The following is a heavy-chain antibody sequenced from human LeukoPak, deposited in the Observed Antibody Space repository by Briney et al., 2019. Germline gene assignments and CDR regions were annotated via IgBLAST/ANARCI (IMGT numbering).Heavy chain of an antibody. V-gene: IGHV3-23*01. Sequence: PGGSLRLSCAASGFTLSNYAMNWVGQAPGKGLEWDSAISGSGGSTYYADSVKGRFTISRDNSKNTLYMQMNSLRAEDTAVYYCAKPLSPYYYYGMDVWGQATKVTVSS. CDR2: ISGSGGST. CDR3: AKPLSPYYYYGMDV. CDR1: GFTLSNYA. J-gene: IGHJ6*02.